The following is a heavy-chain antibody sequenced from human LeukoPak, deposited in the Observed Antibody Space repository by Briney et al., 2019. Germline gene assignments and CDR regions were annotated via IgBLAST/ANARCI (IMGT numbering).Heavy chain of an antibody. CDR3: ARAVAARSWFDP. J-gene: IGHJ5*02. CDR1: GFTFGSYA. V-gene: IGHV3-30*01. D-gene: IGHD6-6*01. CDR2: ISYDGSNK. Sequence: GGSLRLSCAASGFTFGSYAMHRVRQAPGKGLEWVAVISYDGSNKYYADSVKGRFTISRDNSKNTLYLQMNSLRAEDTAVYYCARAVAARSWFDPWGQGTLVTVSS.